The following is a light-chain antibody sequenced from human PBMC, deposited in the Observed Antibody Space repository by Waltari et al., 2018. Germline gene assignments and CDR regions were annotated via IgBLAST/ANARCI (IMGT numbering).Light chain of an antibody. CDR1: QSVSSSY. CDR3: QQYGSSPMYT. CDR2: GAS. V-gene: IGKV3-20*01. Sequence: EIVFTQSPGTLSLSPGERATLSCRASQSVSSSYLAWYQQKPGQAPRLLIYGASSRATGIPDKFSGSGSGTDFTLTISRLEPEDFPVYYCQQYGSSPMYTFGQGTKLEIK. J-gene: IGKJ2*01.